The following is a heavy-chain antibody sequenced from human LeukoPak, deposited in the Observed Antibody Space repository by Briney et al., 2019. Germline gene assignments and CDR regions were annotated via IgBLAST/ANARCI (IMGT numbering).Heavy chain of an antibody. J-gene: IGHJ6*03. Sequence: GGSLRLSCAASGFTFSSYSMNWVRQAPGKGLEWVSSISSSSSYIYYADPVKGRFTISRDNAKSSLYLQMNSLRAEDTAVYYCARDNGYSYGDYYYYMDVWGKGTTVTVSS. D-gene: IGHD5-18*01. V-gene: IGHV3-21*01. CDR1: GFTFSSYS. CDR2: ISSSSSYI. CDR3: ARDNGYSYGDYYYYMDV.